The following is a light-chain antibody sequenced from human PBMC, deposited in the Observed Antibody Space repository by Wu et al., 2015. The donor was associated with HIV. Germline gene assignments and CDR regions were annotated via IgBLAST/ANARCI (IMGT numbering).Light chain of an antibody. V-gene: IGKV1-5*03. Sequence: DIQMTQSPSTLSASVGDRVTITCRASQSIDIWLAWYQQRPGKAPNLLIYKASTLESGVPSRFSGSGSGTEFTLTISSLQPDDFASYFCQQSYSTLYSFGQGTKLEIK. CDR3: QQSYSTLYS. J-gene: IGKJ2*03. CDR1: QSIDIW. CDR2: KAS.